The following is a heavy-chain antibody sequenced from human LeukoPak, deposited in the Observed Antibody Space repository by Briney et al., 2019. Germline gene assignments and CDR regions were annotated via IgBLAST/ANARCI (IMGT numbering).Heavy chain of an antibody. CDR1: GGSFSGYY. V-gene: IGHV4-34*01. D-gene: IGHD5-12*01. Sequence: SETLSLTCAVYGGSFSGYYWSWIRQPPGKGLEWIGEINHSGSTNYNPSLKSRVTISVDTPKNQFSLKLSSVTAADTAVYYCARIGVATSDGMDVWGQGTTVTVSS. CDR3: ARIGVATSDGMDV. CDR2: INHSGST. J-gene: IGHJ6*02.